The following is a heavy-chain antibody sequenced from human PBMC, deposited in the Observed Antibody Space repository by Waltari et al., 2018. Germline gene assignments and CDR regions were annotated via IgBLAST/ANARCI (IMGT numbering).Heavy chain of an antibody. D-gene: IGHD1-26*01. CDR3: ARGPPIVGAMDY. CDR1: GNSIGSPYY. Sequence: QVRLQESGPGLVKPSETLSLTCTGSGNSIGSPYYWGWIRQPPGKGREWIGNICHSGNTYYNPSLKSRVTLSVDTSKNQFALKLNSGTAADTAVYYCARGPPIVGAMDYWGQGTLVTVSS. V-gene: IGHV4-38-2*02. J-gene: IGHJ4*02. CDR2: ICHSGNT.